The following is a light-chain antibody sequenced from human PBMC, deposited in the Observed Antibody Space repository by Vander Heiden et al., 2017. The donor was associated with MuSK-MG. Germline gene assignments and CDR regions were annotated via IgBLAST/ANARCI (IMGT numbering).Light chain of an antibody. V-gene: IGLV2-18*02. J-gene: IGLJ2*01. Sequence: QSALTQPPSVSGSLGQSVTISCIGTSSDVGSYNRVSWYQQPPGTAPKLMIYGVSNRPSGVPDRFSGAKSGNTASLSIYGLQAEDEADYYCSSYTSSNTLVFGGGTKLTVL. CDR2: GVS. CDR1: SSDVGSYNR. CDR3: SSYTSSNTLV.